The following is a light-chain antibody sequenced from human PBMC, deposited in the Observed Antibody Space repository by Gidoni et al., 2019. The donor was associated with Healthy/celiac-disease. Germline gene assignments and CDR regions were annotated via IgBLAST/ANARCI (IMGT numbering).Light chain of an antibody. Sequence: EIVRTQSPATLSVSSGERATLSCRASQSVSSNLAWYQQKPGQAPRPLIYGAATRATGIPARCSGSGSGTEFTLTISSLQSEDFAVYYCQQYNNWPPRTFGPGTKVDIK. CDR3: QQYNNWPPRT. CDR1: QSVSSN. CDR2: GAA. J-gene: IGKJ3*01. V-gene: IGKV3-15*01.